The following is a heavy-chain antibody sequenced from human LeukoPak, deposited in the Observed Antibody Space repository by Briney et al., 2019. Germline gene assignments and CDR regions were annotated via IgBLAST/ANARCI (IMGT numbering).Heavy chain of an antibody. CDR2: IHYSGIT. CDR1: GGSISNGDYY. Sequence: SQNLSLTCIVSGGSISNGDYYWSWIRQHPGKGLEWMGYIHYSGITYYNQSLKSRVTISLDTSKTQFSLKLSSVTAADTAVYYCASQRVGGFFDYWGQGTLVTVSS. D-gene: IGHD3-10*01. CDR3: ASQRVGGFFDY. J-gene: IGHJ4*02. V-gene: IGHV4-31*03.